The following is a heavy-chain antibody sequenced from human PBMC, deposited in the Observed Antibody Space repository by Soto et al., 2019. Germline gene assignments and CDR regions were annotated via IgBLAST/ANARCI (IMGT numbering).Heavy chain of an antibody. CDR1: GFTFSSYW. CDR3: ARRPTYFYESSGYYDY. D-gene: IGHD3-22*01. CDR2: ISSDGSST. V-gene: IGHV3-74*01. Sequence: EVQLVESGGGLVQPGGSLRLSCAASGFTFSSYWMHWVRQAPGKGLVWVSRISSDGSSTSYADSVKGRFTISRDNAKNTLYLKMTSRRAEATAVYYWARRPTYFYESSGYYDYWGQGTLVTVSS. J-gene: IGHJ4*02.